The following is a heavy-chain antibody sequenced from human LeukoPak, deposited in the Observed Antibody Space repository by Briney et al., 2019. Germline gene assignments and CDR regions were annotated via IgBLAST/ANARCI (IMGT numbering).Heavy chain of an antibody. CDR1: GFTFDDYG. CDR2: INWNGGST. D-gene: IGHD4-17*01. Sequence: GGSLRLSCAASGFTFDDYGMSWVRQAPGKGLEWVSGINWNGGSTGYADSVKGRFTISRDNAKNSLYLQMNSLRAKYTALYYWGRDWSTVTTLAFDIGGRGTVVTVFS. J-gene: IGHJ3*02. V-gene: IGHV3-20*04. CDR3: GRDWSTVTTLAFDI.